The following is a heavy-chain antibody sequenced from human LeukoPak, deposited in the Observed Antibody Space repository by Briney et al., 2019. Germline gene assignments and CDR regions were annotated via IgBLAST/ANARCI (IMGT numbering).Heavy chain of an antibody. J-gene: IGHJ4*02. Sequence: GGSLRLSCAASGLTFSSYAMSWVRQAPGKGLEWVSAISGSGGSTYYADSVEGRFTISRDNSKNTLYLQMNSLRAEDTAVYYCAKSRSYDFWSGYPHFDYWGQGTLVTVSS. CDR1: GLTFSSYA. CDR2: ISGSGGST. V-gene: IGHV3-23*01. CDR3: AKSRSYDFWSGYPHFDY. D-gene: IGHD3-3*01.